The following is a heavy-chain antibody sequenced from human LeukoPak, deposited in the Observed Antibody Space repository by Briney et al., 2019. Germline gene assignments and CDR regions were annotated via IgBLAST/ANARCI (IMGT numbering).Heavy chain of an antibody. V-gene: IGHV3-21*01. Sequence: GGSLRLSCAASGFPFSSYSMNWVRQAPGKGLQWVSSMSGSSSHIYYADSLKGRFTISRDNARNSLYLQMNSLRAEDTAVYYCARDPWFGELLSPNFDYWGQGTLVTVSS. CDR2: MSGSSSHI. D-gene: IGHD3-10*01. CDR1: GFPFSSYS. J-gene: IGHJ4*02. CDR3: ARDPWFGELLSPNFDY.